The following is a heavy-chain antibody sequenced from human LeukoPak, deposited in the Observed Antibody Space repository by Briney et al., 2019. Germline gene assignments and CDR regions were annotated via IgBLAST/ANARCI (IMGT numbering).Heavy chain of an antibody. CDR1: GFTFSSYS. J-gene: IGHJ6*03. D-gene: IGHD3-10*01. CDR3: ARDHYGSGLSSYYYMDV. V-gene: IGHV3-48*04. Sequence: GGSLRLSCAASGFTFSSYSMNWVRQAPGKGLEWVSYISSSSSTIYYADSVKGRFTISRDNAKNSLYLQMNSLRAEDTAVYYCARDHYGSGLSSYYYMDVWGKGTTVTVSS. CDR2: ISSSSSTI.